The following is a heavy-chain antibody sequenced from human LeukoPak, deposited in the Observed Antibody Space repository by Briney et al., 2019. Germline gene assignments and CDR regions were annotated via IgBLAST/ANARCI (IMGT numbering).Heavy chain of an antibody. V-gene: IGHV1-69*13. Sequence: ASVKVSCKASGGTFSSYAISWVRQAPGQGLEWMGGIIPIFGTANYAQKFQGRVTITADEPTSTAYMELSSLRSEDTAVYYCARESVAAPRAYFDYWGQGTLVTVSS. CDR1: GGTFSSYA. D-gene: IGHD6-19*01. J-gene: IGHJ4*02. CDR2: IIPIFGTA. CDR3: ARESVAAPRAYFDY.